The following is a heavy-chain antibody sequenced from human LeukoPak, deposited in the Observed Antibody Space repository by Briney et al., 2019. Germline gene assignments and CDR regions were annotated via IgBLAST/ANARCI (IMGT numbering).Heavy chain of an antibody. V-gene: IGHV3-48*04. J-gene: IGHJ4*02. D-gene: IGHD1-26*01. Sequence: GGSLRLSCAASGFTFSSYSMNWVRQAPGKGLEWVSYISSSSTIYYADSVKGRFTISRDNAKNSLYLQMNSLRAEDTAVYYCAQGLVGAGLFDYWGQGTLVTVSS. CDR1: GFTFSSYS. CDR2: ISSSSTI. CDR3: AQGLVGAGLFDY.